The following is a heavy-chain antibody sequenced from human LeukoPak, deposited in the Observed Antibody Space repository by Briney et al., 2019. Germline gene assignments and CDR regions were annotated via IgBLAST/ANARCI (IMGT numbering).Heavy chain of an antibody. CDR3: ARVRPQGGYY. V-gene: IGHV4-30-4*01. CDR2: IYYSGST. CDR1: GGSISSGDYY. D-gene: IGHD3-16*01. Sequence: SETLSLTCTVSGGSISSGDYYWSWIRQPPGKGLEWIGYIYYSGSTNYNPSLKSRVTISVDTSKNQFSLKLSSVTAADTAVYYCARVRPQGGYYWGQGTLVTVSS. J-gene: IGHJ4*02.